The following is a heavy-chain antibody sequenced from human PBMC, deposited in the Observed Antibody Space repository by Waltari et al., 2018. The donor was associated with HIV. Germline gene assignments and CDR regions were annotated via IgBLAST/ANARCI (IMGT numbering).Heavy chain of an antibody. D-gene: IGHD6-19*01. V-gene: IGHV1-69-2*01. CDR1: GRTFTDSY. Sequence: EVQLVQSGAEVKKPGATVKISCKVSGRTFTDSYMQRVQEAPGKGLEWIGLVDPEDGETIYAENFQGRVTITADTSTDTAYMELSSLTYEDTAVYYCATSARLAVPTYWGQGTLVIVS. CDR2: VDPEDGET. J-gene: IGHJ1*01. CDR3: ATSARLAVPTY.